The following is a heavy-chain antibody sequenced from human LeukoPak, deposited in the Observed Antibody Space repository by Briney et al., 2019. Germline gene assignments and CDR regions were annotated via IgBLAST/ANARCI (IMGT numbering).Heavy chain of an antibody. CDR2: FDPEDGET. CDR3: ATSLVDCSGGSCYGNWFDP. CDR1: GGTFSSYA. J-gene: IGHJ5*02. D-gene: IGHD2-15*01. Sequence: GASVKVSCKASGGTFSSYAISWVRQAPGQGLEWMGGFDPEDGETIYAQKFQGRVTMTEDTSTDTAYMELSSLRSEDTAVYYCATSLVDCSGGSCYGNWFDPWGQGTLVTVSS. V-gene: IGHV1-24*01.